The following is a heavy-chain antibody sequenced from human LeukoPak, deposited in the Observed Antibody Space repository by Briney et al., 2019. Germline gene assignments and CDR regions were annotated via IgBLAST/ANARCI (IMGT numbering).Heavy chain of an antibody. V-gene: IGHV3-23*01. D-gene: IGHD2-15*01. CDR2: INENGDST. J-gene: IGHJ4*02. CDR3: AQQLGFCSRGTCYFTY. CDR1: GFTFSSYA. Sequence: GGFLRLSCAASGFTFSSYAMSWVRQAPGKGLEWVSAINENGDSTYFADSVKGRFTISRDNSKNTVYLQMNSLRGEDTAVYHCAQQLGFCSRGTCYFTYWGQGTLVTVSS.